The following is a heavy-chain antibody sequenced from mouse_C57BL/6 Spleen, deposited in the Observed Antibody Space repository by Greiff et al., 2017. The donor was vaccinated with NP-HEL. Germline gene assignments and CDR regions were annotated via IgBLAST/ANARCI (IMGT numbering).Heavy chain of an antibody. D-gene: IGHD2-2*01. V-gene: IGHV14-3*01. CDR1: GFNIKNTY. J-gene: IGHJ4*01. Sequence: EVQLQQSVAELVRPGASVKLSCTASGFNIKNTYMHWVKQRPEQGLEWIGRIDPANGNTKYAPKFQGKATITADTSSTTAYLQLSSLTSEDTAIYYCARLYGYDRSYYYAMDYWGQGTSVTVSS. CDR3: ARLYGYDRSYYYAMDY. CDR2: IDPANGNT.